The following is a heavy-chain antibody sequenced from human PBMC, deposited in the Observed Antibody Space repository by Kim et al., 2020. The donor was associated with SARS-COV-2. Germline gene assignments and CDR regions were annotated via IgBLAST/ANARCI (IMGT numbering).Heavy chain of an antibody. J-gene: IGHJ4*02. CDR3: ARGREVGASPGL. CDR2: IFYSGST. Sequence: SETLSLTCTVSGGSITTHYWSWIRQPPGKGLEYIGYIFYSGSTNYNPSLKGRVTISLDTSKNQFSLKLSSVTAADTAVYYCARGREVGASPGLWGQGTLVTVSS. CDR1: GGSITTHY. D-gene: IGHD1-26*01. V-gene: IGHV4-59*11.